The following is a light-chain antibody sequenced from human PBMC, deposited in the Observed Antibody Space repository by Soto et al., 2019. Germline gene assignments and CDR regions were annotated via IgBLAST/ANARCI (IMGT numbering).Light chain of an antibody. CDR2: EVS. Sequence: QSALTQPASVSGSPGQSITISCTGTSRDVGGYVSWYQQHPGKAPKLMIYEVSHRPSGVSNRFSGSKSGNTASLTISGLQAEDEADYYCRSYTSSNTVVFGGGTKLTVL. J-gene: IGLJ2*01. CDR3: RSYTSSNTVV. V-gene: IGLV2-14*01. CDR1: SRDVGGY.